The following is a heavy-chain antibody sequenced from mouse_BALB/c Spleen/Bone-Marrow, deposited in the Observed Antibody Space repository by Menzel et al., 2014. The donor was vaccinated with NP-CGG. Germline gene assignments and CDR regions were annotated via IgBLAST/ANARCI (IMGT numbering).Heavy chain of an antibody. Sequence: VQLKESGGGLVQPGGSLKLSCAASGFDFSRYWMTWVRQAPGKGLEWIGEINPDSSTINYTPSLKDKFIISRDYAKNTLYLQMSKVRSEDTALYYCAKNYYYGYVAYWGQGTLVTVSA. D-gene: IGHD1-2*01. CDR1: GFDFSRYW. CDR2: INPDSSTI. V-gene: IGHV4-1*02. J-gene: IGHJ3*01. CDR3: AKNYYYGYVAY.